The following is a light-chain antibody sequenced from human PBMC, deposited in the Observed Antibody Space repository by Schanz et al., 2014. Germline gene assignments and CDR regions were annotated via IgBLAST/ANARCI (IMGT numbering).Light chain of an antibody. J-gene: IGLJ3*02. CDR1: SGHSSYA. CDR2: LNSDGSH. V-gene: IGLV4-69*01. Sequence: QLVLTQSPSASASLGASVKLTCTLSSGHSSYAIAWHQQQPEKGPRYLMKLNSDGSHSKGDGIPDRFLGSSSGAERYLTISSLQSEDEADYYCQTWGTGMGVFGGGTKVTVL. CDR3: QTWGTGMGV.